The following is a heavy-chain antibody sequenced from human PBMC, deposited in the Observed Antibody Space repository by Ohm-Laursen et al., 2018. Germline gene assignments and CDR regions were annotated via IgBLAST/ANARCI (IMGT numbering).Heavy chain of an antibody. CDR2: IYASGTT. V-gene: IGHV4-4*07. D-gene: IGHD6-19*01. CDR1: GASISSYY. J-gene: IGHJ5*02. Sequence: SDTLSLTCTVSGASISSYYWSWIRHPAGKGLEWIGRIYASGTTYYNPSLTSRVTMSLDTSKNQFSLKLSSVTAADTAVYYCARYNIGSWFDPWGQGTLVTVSS. CDR3: ARYNIGSWFDP.